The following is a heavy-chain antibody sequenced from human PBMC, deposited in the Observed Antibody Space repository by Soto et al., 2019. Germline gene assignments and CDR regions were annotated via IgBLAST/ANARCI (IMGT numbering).Heavy chain of an antibody. V-gene: IGHV3-30*18. J-gene: IGHJ6*02. D-gene: IGHD6-13*01. CDR3: ANQFAYISGTYGMDV. Sequence: FLRLSCAASGFTFRSFGMHWVRQAPGKGLEWVATISFDGGNKHYADSVRGRFTISRNNSENTLYLQLNSLRAEDTAGYYCANQFAYISGTYGMDVWGRGXTVTVSS. CDR2: ISFDGGNK. CDR1: GFTFRSFG.